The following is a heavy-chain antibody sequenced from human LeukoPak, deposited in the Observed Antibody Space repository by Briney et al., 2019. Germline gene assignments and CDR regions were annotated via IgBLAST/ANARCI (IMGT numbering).Heavy chain of an antibody. V-gene: IGHV3-23*01. CDR3: AKDLEWGSVWGPYQLLSGALFDY. CDR2: ISGSGGST. J-gene: IGHJ4*02. D-gene: IGHD2-2*01. CDR1: GFTFSSYA. Sequence: GGSLRLSCAASGFTFSSYAMSWVRQAPGKGLEWVSAISGSGGSTYYVDSVKGRFTISRDNSKNTLYLQMNSLRAEDTAVYYCAKDLEWGSVWGPYQLLSGALFDYWGQGTLVTVSS.